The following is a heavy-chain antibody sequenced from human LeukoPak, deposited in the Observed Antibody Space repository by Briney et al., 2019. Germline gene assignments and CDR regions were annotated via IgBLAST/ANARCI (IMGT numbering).Heavy chain of an antibody. D-gene: IGHD2-15*01. Sequence: PGGSLRLSCAASGFTFSSYAMSWVRQAPGKGLEWVSAISGSGGSTYYADSVKGRFTISRDNSKNTLYLQMNSLRVEDTAVYYCVRGRERVAATNNWFDPWGQGTLVTVSS. V-gene: IGHV3-23*01. CDR2: ISGSGGST. J-gene: IGHJ5*02. CDR1: GFTFSSYA. CDR3: VRGRERVAATNNWFDP.